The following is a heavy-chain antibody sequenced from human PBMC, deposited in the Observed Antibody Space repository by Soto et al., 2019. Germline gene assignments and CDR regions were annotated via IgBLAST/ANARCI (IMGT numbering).Heavy chain of an antibody. CDR1: GYSFTSYW. D-gene: IGHD6-19*01. J-gene: IGHJ6*02. V-gene: IGHV5-10-1*01. CDR2: IDPSDSYT. Sequence: GESLKISCKGSGYSFTSYWISWVRQMPGKGLEWMGRIDPSDSYTNYSPSFQGHVTISADKSITTAYLQWSSLKASDTAMYYCARLAMAARSGYYVMDVWGQGTTVTVSS. CDR3: ARLAMAARSGYYVMDV.